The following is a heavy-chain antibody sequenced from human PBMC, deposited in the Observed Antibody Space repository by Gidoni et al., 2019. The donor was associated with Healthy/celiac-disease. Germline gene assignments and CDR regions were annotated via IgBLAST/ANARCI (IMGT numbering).Heavy chain of an antibody. CDR2: IIPIFGTA. Sequence: QVQLVQSGAEVKKPGSSVKVSCKSSGGTFSSYAISWVRQAPGQGLEWMGGIIPIFGTANYAQKFQGRVTITADESTSTAYMELSSLRSEDTAVYYCARGGGAWSPYYYYYYGMDVWGQGTTVTVSS. CDR3: ARGGGAWSPYYYYYYGMDV. J-gene: IGHJ6*02. D-gene: IGHD1-26*01. V-gene: IGHV1-69*01. CDR1: GGTFSSYA.